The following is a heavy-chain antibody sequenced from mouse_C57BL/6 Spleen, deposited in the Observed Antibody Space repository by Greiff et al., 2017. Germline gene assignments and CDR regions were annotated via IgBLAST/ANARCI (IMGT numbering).Heavy chain of an antibody. CDR2: IHPSDSDT. J-gene: IGHJ3*01. V-gene: IGHV1-74*01. CDR1: GYTFTSYW. D-gene: IGHD1-1*01. CDR3: AISHYYGSSYGWFAY. Sequence: QVQLQQPGAELVKPGASVKVSCKASGYTFTSYWMHWVKQRPGQGLEWIGRIHPSDSDTNYNQKFKGKATLTFDKASSTAYMQLSSLTSEDSAVYYCAISHYYGSSYGWFAYWGQGTLVTVSA.